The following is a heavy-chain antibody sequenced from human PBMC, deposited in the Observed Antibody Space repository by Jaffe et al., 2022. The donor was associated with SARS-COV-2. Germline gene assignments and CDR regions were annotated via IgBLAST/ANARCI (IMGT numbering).Heavy chain of an antibody. CDR2: ISYDGSNK. J-gene: IGHJ4*02. CDR1: GFTFSSYA. Sequence: QVQLVESGGGVVQPGRSLRLSCAASGFTFSSYAMHWVRQAPGKGLEWVAVISYDGSNKYYADSVKGRFTISRDNSKNTLYLQMNSLRAEDTAVYYCARAEEWFGELFFDYWGQGTLVTVSS. V-gene: IGHV3-30*04. CDR3: ARAEEWFGELFFDY. D-gene: IGHD3-10*01.